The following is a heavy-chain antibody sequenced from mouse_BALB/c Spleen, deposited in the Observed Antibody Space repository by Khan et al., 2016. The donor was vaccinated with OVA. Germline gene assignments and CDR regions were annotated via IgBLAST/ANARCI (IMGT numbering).Heavy chain of an antibody. CDR1: GFTFSTYG. V-gene: IGHV5-6*01. D-gene: IGHD1-1*01. Sequence: EVKLVESGGDLVKPGGSLKLSCAASGFTFSTYGMSWVRQTPDKRLEWVATVSTGGGYTYYPDSVKGRFTISRDNAKNTLYLQQRGLKSEDTAMFYCTRLAYYDDSEGFAYWGQGTLVTVSA. J-gene: IGHJ3*01. CDR3: TRLAYYDDSEGFAY. CDR2: VSTGGGYT.